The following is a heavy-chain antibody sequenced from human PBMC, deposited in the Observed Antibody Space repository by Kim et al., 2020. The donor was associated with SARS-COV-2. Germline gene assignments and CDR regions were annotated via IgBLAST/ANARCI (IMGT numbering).Heavy chain of an antibody. J-gene: IGHJ4*02. CDR3: ARKGRAVTGFDY. Sequence: NYNPSLKSRVTISVDKSKNQFSLELSSVTAADTAVYYCARKGRAVTGFDYWGQGTLVTVSS. V-gene: IGHV4-4*02. D-gene: IGHD2-21*02.